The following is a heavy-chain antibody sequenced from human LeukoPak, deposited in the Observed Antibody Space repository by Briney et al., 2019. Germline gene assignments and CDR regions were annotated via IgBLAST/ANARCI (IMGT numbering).Heavy chain of an antibody. V-gene: IGHV1-69*04. D-gene: IGHD6-19*01. CDR3: ASLRVAVAGTDWFDP. CDR2: IIPILGIT. J-gene: IGHJ5*02. CDR1: GGTFSSYA. Sequence: SVKVSCKASGGTFSSYAISWVRQAPGQGLEWMGRIIPILGITNYAQKFQGRVTITADKSTSTAYMELSSLRSEDTAVYYCASLRVAVAGTDWFDPWGQGTLVTVSS.